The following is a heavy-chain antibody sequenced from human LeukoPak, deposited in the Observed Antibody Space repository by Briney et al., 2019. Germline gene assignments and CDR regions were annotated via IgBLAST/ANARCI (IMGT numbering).Heavy chain of an antibody. V-gene: IGHV1-69*04. CDR2: IIPIFGIA. CDR3: ARDGAKSPTGTRRLFRFDP. Sequence: SSVKVSCKASGGTFSSYAISWVRQAPGQGLEWMGRIIPIFGIANYAQKFQGRVTITADKSTSTAYMELSSLRSEDTAVYYCARDGAKSPTGTRRLFRFDPWGQGTLVTVSS. D-gene: IGHD1-1*01. CDR1: GGTFSSYA. J-gene: IGHJ5*02.